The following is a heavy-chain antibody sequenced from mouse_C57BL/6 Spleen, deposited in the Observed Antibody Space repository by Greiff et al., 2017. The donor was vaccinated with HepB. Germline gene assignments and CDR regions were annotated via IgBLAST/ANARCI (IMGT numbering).Heavy chain of an antibody. Sequence: DVMLVESGGGLVQPGGSMKLSCVASGFTFSNYWMNWVRQSPEKGLEWVAQIRLKSDNYATHYAESVKGRFTISRDDSKSSVYLQMNNLRAEDTGIYYCTGLPYWGQGTLVTVSA. CDR1: GFTFSNYW. J-gene: IGHJ3*01. V-gene: IGHV6-3*01. D-gene: IGHD2-10*01. CDR2: IRLKSDNYAT. CDR3: TGLPY.